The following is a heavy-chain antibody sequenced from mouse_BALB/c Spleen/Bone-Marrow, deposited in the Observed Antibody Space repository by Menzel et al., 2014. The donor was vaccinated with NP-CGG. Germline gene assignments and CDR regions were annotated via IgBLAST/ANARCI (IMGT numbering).Heavy chain of an antibody. Sequence: VELVESGAELVRPRISVKISCKGSGYTFTDYGIHWVRQSHAKSLEWIGVLITYYGDASYNPRFKGKATMTVDKSSSTAYMEIARLTSEDSAIYYCARWDGKYAMDYWGQGTSVTVSS. CDR1: GYTFTDYG. V-gene: IGHV1S137*01. CDR3: ARWDGKYAMDY. CDR2: LITYYGDA. D-gene: IGHD2-1*01. J-gene: IGHJ4*01.